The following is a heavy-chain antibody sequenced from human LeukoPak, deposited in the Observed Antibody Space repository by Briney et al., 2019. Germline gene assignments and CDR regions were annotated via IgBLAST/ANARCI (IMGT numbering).Heavy chain of an antibody. CDR1: GFTFSSYG. V-gene: IGHV3-30*18. Sequence: GGSLRLSCAASGFTFSSYGMHWVRQAPGKGLEWVAVISYDGSNKYYADSVKGRFTISGDNSKNTLYLQMNSLRAEDTAVYYCAKPYYDSSGYWNYFDYWGQGTLVTVSS. CDR2: ISYDGSNK. CDR3: AKPYYDSSGYWNYFDY. J-gene: IGHJ4*02. D-gene: IGHD3-22*01.